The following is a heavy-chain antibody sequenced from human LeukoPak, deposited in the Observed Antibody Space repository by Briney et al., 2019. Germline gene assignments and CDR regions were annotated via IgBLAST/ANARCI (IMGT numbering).Heavy chain of an antibody. V-gene: IGHV4-61*02. CDR3: AREPPGY. CDR1: GGSVTSGNYY. Sequence: PSETLSLTCTVPGGSVTSGNYYWNWIRQPAGKGLEWIGRIYTNGGASYNPSLKSRVTISIDVSKNQFSMKLGYVTAADKAVYYCAREPPGYWGQGILVTVSS. J-gene: IGHJ4*02. CDR2: IYTNGGA.